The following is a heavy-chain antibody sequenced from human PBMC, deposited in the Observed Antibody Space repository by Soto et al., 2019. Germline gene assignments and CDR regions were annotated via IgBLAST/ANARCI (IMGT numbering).Heavy chain of an antibody. CDR2: IIPILGIA. V-gene: IGHV1-69*02. CDR1: GGTFSSYT. J-gene: IGHJ4*02. CDR3: ASGANQDY. D-gene: IGHD2-2*01. Sequence: QVQLVQSGAEVKKPGSSVKVSCKASGGTFSSYTISWVRQAPGQGLEWMVRIIPILGIANYAQKFQGRVTITADKSTSTAAMELSSLRSEDTAVYYWASGANQDYWGQGTLVTVSS.